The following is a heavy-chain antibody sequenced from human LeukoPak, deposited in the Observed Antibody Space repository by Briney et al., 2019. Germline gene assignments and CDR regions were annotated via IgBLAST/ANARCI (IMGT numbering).Heavy chain of an antibody. J-gene: IGHJ4*02. D-gene: IGHD5-24*01. CDR3: TRDQMNY. Sequence: PGGSLRLSCAASGFTFSTYAMLWVRQAPGKGLEWVSLIFSNGDTHYADSVKGRFTIPRDTSKNTVSLQMNSLRVEDTAMYYCTRDQMNYWGQGTLVTVSS. V-gene: IGHV3-53*01. CDR2: IFSNGDT. CDR1: GFTFSTYA.